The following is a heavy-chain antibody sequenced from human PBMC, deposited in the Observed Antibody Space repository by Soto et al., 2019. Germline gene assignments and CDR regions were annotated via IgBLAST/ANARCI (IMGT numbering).Heavy chain of an antibody. CDR3: AREFSMVRGVIRMDYYYGMDV. Sequence: PSETLSLTCTVSGGSISSSSYYWGWIRQPPGKGLEWIGSIYYSGSTYYNPSLKSRVTISVDTSKNQFSLKLSSATAADTAVYYCAREFSMVRGVIRMDYYYGMDVWRHGTTVTVSS. CDR2: IYYSGST. V-gene: IGHV4-39*02. J-gene: IGHJ6*01. CDR1: GGSISSSSYY. D-gene: IGHD3-10*01.